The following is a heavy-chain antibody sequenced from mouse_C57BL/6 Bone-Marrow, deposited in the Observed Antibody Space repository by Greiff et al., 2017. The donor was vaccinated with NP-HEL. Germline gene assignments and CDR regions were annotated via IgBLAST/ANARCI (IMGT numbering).Heavy chain of an antibody. V-gene: IGHV1-54*01. J-gene: IGHJ2*01. CDR2: INPGSGGT. CDR3: ARSSFDY. Sequence: QVQLQQSGAELLRPGTSVKVSCKASGYAFTNYLIEWVKQRPGQGLEWIGVINPGSGGTNYNEKFKGKATLTADKSSSTAYMQLSSLTSEDSAVYFCARSSFDYWGQGTTLTVSS. CDR1: GYAFTNYL. D-gene: IGHD3-1*01.